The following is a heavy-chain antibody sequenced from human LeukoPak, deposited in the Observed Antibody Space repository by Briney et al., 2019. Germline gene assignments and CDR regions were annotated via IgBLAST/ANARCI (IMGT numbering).Heavy chain of an antibody. CDR1: GGSISSYY. J-gene: IGHJ3*02. CDR2: IYYSGST. Sequence: SETLSLTCTVSGGSISSYYWSWIRQPPGKGLEWIGYIYYSGSTNYNPSLKSRVAISVDTSKNQFSLKLSSVTAADTAVYYCARARRSAWYYDILTGYYIDSVFAFDIWGQGTMVTASS. V-gene: IGHV4-59*01. D-gene: IGHD3-9*01. CDR3: ARARRSAWYYDILTGYYIDSVFAFDI.